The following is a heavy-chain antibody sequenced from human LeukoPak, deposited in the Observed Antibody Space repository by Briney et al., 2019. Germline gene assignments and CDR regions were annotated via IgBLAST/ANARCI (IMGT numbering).Heavy chain of an antibody. CDR2: INSDGRST. J-gene: IGHJ3*02. Sequence: PGGSLRLSCAASGFTFSSYWMHWVRQAPGKGLVWVSRINSDGRSTSYADSVKGRFTISRDNAKNTLYLQMNSLRAEDKAVYYCARVDTAMGWAFDIWGQGTMVTVSS. V-gene: IGHV3-74*01. D-gene: IGHD5-18*01. CDR1: GFTFSSYW. CDR3: ARVDTAMGWAFDI.